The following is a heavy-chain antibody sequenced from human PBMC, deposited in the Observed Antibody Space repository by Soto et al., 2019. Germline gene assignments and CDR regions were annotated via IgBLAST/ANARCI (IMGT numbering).Heavy chain of an antibody. CDR1: GYTFTSYY. J-gene: IGHJ4*02. D-gene: IGHD3-16*02. Sequence: QVQLVQSGAEVKKPGASVKVSCKASGYTFTSYYMHWVRQAPGQGLEWMGIINPSGGSTSYAQKFQGRVTMTRDTSTSTVYMELSSLRSEDTAVYYCARGSSLMITFGGVIGLFDYWGQGTQVTVSS. CDR3: ARGSSLMITFGGVIGLFDY. CDR2: INPSGGST. V-gene: IGHV1-46*01.